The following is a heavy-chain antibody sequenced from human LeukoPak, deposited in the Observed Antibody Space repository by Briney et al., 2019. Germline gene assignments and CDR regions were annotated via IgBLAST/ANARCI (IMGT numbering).Heavy chain of an antibody. CDR2: IIPILGIA. CDR1: GYTFTSYG. Sequence: SVKVSCKASGYTFTSYGISWVRQAPGQGLEWMGRIIPILGIANYAQKFQGRVTITADKSTSTAYMELSSLRSEDTAVYYCAREGRDGYNYWFDPWGQGTLVTVSS. V-gene: IGHV1-69*04. D-gene: IGHD5-24*01. CDR3: AREGRDGYNYWFDP. J-gene: IGHJ5*02.